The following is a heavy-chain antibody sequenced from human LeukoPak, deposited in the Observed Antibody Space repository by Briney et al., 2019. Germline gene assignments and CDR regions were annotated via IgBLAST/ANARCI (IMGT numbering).Heavy chain of an antibody. CDR1: GGSISSYY. CDR3: ARQPEKANYYGSGSYFFSNSRNYYYYGMDV. CDR2: IYYSGST. D-gene: IGHD3-10*01. V-gene: IGHV4-59*08. J-gene: IGHJ6*02. Sequence: SETLSLTCTVSGGSISSYYWSWIRQPPGKGLEWIGYIYYSGSTNYNPSLKSRVTISVDTSKNQFSLKLSSVTAADTAVYYCARQPEKANYYGSGSYFFSNSRNYYYYGMDVWGQGTTVTVSS.